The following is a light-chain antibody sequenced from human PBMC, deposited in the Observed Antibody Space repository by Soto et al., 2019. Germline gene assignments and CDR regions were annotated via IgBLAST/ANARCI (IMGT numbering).Light chain of an antibody. CDR3: QQRMSSPLT. CDR2: DVS. J-gene: IGKJ4*01. V-gene: IGKV3-11*01. Sequence: EIVLTQSPATLSLSPGERATLSCRASQSIGRYLAWYQQTPGQVPRRLIYDVSDRATGIPARFSGSGSGTDFTLTISSLEPEDFAVYYCQQRMSSPLTFGGGTKVESK. CDR1: QSIGRY.